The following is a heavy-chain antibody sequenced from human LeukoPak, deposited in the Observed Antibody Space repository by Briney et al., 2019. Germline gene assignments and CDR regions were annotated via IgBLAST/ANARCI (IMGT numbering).Heavy chain of an antibody. Sequence: GESLKISCKGSGYSFTSYWIGWVRQMPGKGLEWMGIIYPGDSDTRYSPSFQGQVTISADKSIRTAYLQWSSLKASDTAMYYCARAGYYDSSGQYYFDYWGQGTLVTVSS. V-gene: IGHV5-51*01. D-gene: IGHD3-22*01. J-gene: IGHJ4*02. CDR2: IYPGDSDT. CDR1: GYSFTSYW. CDR3: ARAGYYDSSGQYYFDY.